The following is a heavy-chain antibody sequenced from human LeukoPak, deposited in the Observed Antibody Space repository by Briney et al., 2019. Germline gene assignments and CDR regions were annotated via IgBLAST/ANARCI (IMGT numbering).Heavy chain of an antibody. CDR3: ARDRAVATIGGIDY. CDR1: GYTFTSYD. Sequence: ASVKVSCKASGYTFTSYDINWVRQATGQGLEWMGWINPNRGGTNYAQKFQGRVTMTRDTSIRTAYMELSSLRSDDTAVYYCARDRAVATIGGIDYWGQGTLVTVSS. V-gene: IGHV1-2*02. CDR2: INPNRGGT. J-gene: IGHJ4*02. D-gene: IGHD5-12*01.